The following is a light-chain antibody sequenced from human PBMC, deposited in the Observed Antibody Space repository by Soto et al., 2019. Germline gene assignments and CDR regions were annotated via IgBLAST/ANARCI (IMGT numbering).Light chain of an antibody. V-gene: IGKV3-15*01. Sequence: EIVMTQSPVTLSVSPGERVTLPCRASQSVSNNLAWYQQKSGQAPRLLIYGASTRVTGIPARFSGSGSGTEFTLTISILQSEDFAIYYCQQYNNWPPVTFGQGTRLEIK. CDR1: QSVSNN. J-gene: IGKJ5*01. CDR2: GAS. CDR3: QQYNNWPPVT.